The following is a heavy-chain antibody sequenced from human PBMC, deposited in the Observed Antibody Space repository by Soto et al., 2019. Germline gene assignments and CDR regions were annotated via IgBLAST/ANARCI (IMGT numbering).Heavy chain of an antibody. CDR3: AKVAGGLGYFDL. CDR2: ISATGGNI. J-gene: IGHJ2*01. V-gene: IGHV3-23*01. Sequence: EVQLLESGGGLARPGGSLRLSCVASGFTFSDYAMTWVRQAPGKGLEWVATISATGGNIEYTDSLKGRFTISRDNSKNSLDLRLNGLTSDDTAVHYCAKVAGGLGYFDLWGRCTLVTVSS. CDR1: GFTFSDYA. D-gene: IGHD3-16*01.